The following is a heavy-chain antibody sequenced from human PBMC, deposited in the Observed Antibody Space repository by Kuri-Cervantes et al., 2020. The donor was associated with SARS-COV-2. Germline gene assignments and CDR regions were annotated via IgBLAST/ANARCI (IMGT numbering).Heavy chain of an antibody. CDR3: GTLFKYGSSAYRPIEN. CDR2: IKQDGSEK. V-gene: IGHV3-7*03. Sequence: GESLKISCAASGFTFSNYWMSWVRQAPGKGLEWVANIKQDGSEKYYVDSVKGRFTISRDNSKNSLYLQMNSLRVEDTAVYYCGTLFKYGSSAYRPIENWGQGILVTVSS. D-gene: IGHD3-22*01. CDR1: GFTFSNYW. J-gene: IGHJ4*02.